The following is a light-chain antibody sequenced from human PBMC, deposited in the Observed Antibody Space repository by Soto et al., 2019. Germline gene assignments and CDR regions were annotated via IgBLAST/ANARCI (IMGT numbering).Light chain of an antibody. Sequence: QSVLTQPPSASGSPGQSVTISCTGTSGDVGGYDYVSWYQQHPGKAPKLMIYEVTKRPLGVPDRFSGSKSGNTASLTISGLQAEDEAYYYCCSYAGSSYYVFGSGTKATVL. CDR3: CSYAGSSYYV. CDR2: EVT. V-gene: IGLV2-8*01. J-gene: IGLJ1*01. CDR1: SGDVGGYDY.